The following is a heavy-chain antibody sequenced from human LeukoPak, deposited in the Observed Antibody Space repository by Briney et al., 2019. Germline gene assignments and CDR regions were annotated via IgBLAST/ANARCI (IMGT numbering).Heavy chain of an antibody. CDR2: INHSGST. Sequence: SETLSLTCAVYGGSFSVYYWSWIRQPPGKGLEWIGEINHSGSTNYNPSLKSRVTISVDTSKNQFSLKLSSVTAADTAVYYCARLDWMTTYGGYYYMDVWGKGTTVTISS. CDR3: ARLDWMTTYGGYYYMDV. J-gene: IGHJ6*03. CDR1: GGSFSVYY. D-gene: IGHD3-16*01. V-gene: IGHV4-34*01.